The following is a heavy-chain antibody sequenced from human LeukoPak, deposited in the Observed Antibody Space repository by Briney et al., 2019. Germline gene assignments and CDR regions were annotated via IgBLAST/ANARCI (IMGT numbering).Heavy chain of an antibody. CDR3: ARRRITMVRGVISYAFDI. CDR1: GGSISSYY. CDR2: IYYSGST. V-gene: IGHV4-59*01. D-gene: IGHD3-10*01. J-gene: IGHJ3*02. Sequence: PSETLSLTCTVSGGSISSYYWSWIRQPPGKGLEWIGYIYYSGSTNYNPSLKSRVTISVDTSKNQFSLKLGSVTAADTAVYYCARRRITMVRGVISYAFDIWGQGTMVTVSS.